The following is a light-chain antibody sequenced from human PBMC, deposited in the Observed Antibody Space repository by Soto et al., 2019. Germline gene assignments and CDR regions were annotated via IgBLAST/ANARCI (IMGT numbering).Light chain of an antibody. CDR2: HVS. J-gene: IGLJ1*01. V-gene: IGLV2-18*01. CDR1: SSEVGSYNG. Sequence: SVLTQPRSVSGSPGQSVTISCTGTSSEVGSYNGVSWYQQSPGTAPKRRRYHVSNRPSGVPDRFSGSKAVNTASLTISGLQDEDEADYYSSLYKSSNTLVCGTGTTVTVL. CDR3: SLYKSSNTLV.